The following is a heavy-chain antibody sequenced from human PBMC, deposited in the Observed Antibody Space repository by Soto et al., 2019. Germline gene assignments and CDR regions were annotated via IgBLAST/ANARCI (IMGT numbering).Heavy chain of an antibody. CDR2: IIHSGDST. CDR3: ATGQQLGY. D-gene: IGHD6-13*01. CDR1: GFTFSTYA. V-gene: IGHV3-23*01. Sequence: EVQLLESGGGLVQPGGSLRLSCAASGFTFSTYAMSWVRQAPGKGLEWVSKIIHSGDSTYYADSVKGRFTISRDNSKNPVYLQMNSLRAEDTAVDDCATGQQLGYWGQGTRVTVSS. J-gene: IGHJ4*02.